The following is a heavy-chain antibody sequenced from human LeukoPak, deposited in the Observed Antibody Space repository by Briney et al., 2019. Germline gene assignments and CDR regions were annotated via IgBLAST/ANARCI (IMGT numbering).Heavy chain of an antibody. V-gene: IGHV4-59*08. Sequence: PSETLSLTCTVSGGSISSYYWSWIRQPPGKGLEWIGYIYYSGSTNYNPSLKSRVTISVDTSKNQFSLKLSSVTAADTAVYYCARLMAPSHAFDIWGQGTMVTVSS. CDR1: GGSISSYY. J-gene: IGHJ3*02. CDR2: IYYSGST. CDR3: ARLMAPSHAFDI. D-gene: IGHD5-24*01.